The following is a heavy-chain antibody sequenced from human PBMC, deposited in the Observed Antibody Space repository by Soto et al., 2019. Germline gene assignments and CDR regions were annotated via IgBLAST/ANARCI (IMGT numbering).Heavy chain of an antibody. CDR2: TYHSGST. Sequence: QVQLQESGPGLVKTSETMSLTGAFSGGAISSDDWWRWVRQTPVKGLECLWETYHSGSTKYNPSLTSLVTISVDKSKNHFSMKLSSVAAAATAVYYCARNRGSRSSYGSSGRFDPWGQGTLVTVSS. CDR1: GGAISSDDW. D-gene: IGHD5-18*01. CDR3: ARNRGSRSSYGSSGRFDP. J-gene: IGHJ5*02. V-gene: IGHV4-4*02.